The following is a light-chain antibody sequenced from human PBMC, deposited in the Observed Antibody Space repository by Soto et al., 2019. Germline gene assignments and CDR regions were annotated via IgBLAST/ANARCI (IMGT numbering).Light chain of an antibody. Sequence: IVMTQSPATLPVSPGERATLSCRASQSVSSNLAWYQQKPGQAPRLLIYGVSTRATGTPARFSGSGSGTEFTLSISSLRSEDFAVYYCQQYNNWPPWTFGQGTRVEIK. J-gene: IGKJ1*01. CDR2: GVS. CDR1: QSVSSN. V-gene: IGKV3-15*01. CDR3: QQYNNWPPWT.